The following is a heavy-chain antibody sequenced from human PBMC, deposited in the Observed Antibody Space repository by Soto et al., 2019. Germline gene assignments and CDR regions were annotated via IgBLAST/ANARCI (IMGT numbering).Heavy chain of an antibody. V-gene: IGHV1-2*04. CDR3: ARDRSYDFWSGLAYTQWRGGMDV. CDR1: GYTFTGYY. Sequence: ATVKVSCKASGYTFTGYYMHWVRQAPGQGLEWMGWINPNSGGTNYAQKFQGWVTMTRDTSISTAYMELSRLRSDDTAVYYCARDRSYDFWSGLAYTQWRGGMDVWGQGTTVTVSS. J-gene: IGHJ6*02. CDR2: INPNSGGT. D-gene: IGHD3-3*01.